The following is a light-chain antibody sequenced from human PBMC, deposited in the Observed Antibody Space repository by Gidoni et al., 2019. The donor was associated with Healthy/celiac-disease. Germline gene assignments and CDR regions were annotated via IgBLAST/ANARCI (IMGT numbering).Light chain of an antibody. V-gene: IGKV3-20*01. Sequence: ELVLTQSPGTLSLSPGERATLSCRARQSVSSSYLAWYQQKPGQAPRLLIYGASSRATGIPDRFSGSGSGTDFTLTISRLEPEDFAVYYCQQYGSSLTWTFGQGTKVEIK. CDR2: GAS. CDR3: QQYGSSLTWT. CDR1: QSVSSSY. J-gene: IGKJ1*01.